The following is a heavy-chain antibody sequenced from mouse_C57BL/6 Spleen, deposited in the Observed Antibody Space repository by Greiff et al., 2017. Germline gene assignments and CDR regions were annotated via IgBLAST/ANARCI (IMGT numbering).Heavy chain of an antibody. D-gene: IGHD2-4*01. CDR1: GYTFTSYW. CDR3: ARRIYYDYGGAMDY. CDR2: IYPGSGST. Sequence: VQLQQPGAELVKPGASVKMSCKASGYTFTSYWITWVKQRPGQGLEWIGDIYPGSGSTNYNEKFKSKATLTVDTSSSTAYMQLSSLTSEDSAVYYCARRIYYDYGGAMDYWGQGTSVTVSS. V-gene: IGHV1-55*01. J-gene: IGHJ4*01.